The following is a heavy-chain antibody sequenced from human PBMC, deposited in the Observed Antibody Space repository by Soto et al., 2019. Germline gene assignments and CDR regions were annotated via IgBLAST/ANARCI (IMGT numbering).Heavy chain of an antibody. CDR1: GLTVSSNY. V-gene: IGHV3-53*04. Sequence: EVQLVESGGGLVQPGGSLRLSCAVSGLTVSSNYMSWVRQAPGEGLEWVSVIYSGGSTFYADSVKGRFTISRDSSKNTLYLQMNSLRAEDTAVYYCTRGPHGTGGDYYYGMDVWGQGTTVTVSS. J-gene: IGHJ6*02. CDR2: IYSGGST. D-gene: IGHD3-10*01. CDR3: TRGPHGTGGDYYYGMDV.